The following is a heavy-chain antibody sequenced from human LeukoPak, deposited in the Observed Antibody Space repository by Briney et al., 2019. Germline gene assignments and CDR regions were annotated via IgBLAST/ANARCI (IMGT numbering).Heavy chain of an antibody. CDR3: ARNLEQSAYYDGSGSFFDY. CDR1: GYTFTSYG. D-gene: IGHD3-10*01. V-gene: IGHV1-18*04. J-gene: IGHJ4*02. CDR2: ISAYNGNT. Sequence: GASVWVSSTASGYTFTSYGISWVRQAPGQGLGWMGWISAYNGNTNYAQKLQGRVTMTTDTSTSTAYMELRSLRSDDTAVYYWARNLEQSAYYDGSGSFFDYWGQGTLVTVSS.